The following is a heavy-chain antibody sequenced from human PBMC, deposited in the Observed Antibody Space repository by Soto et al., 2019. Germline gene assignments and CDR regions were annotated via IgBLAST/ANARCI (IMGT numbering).Heavy chain of an antibody. J-gene: IGHJ6*03. CDR1: SGSISSSNW. V-gene: IGHV4-4*02. Sequence: SETLSLTCAVSSGSISSSNWWSWVRQPPGQGLEWIGEIYHSGSTNYNPSLKSRVTISVDKSKNQFSLKLSSVTAAYTAVYYCARGSVATINGVDYYYYMDVWGKGTTVTVSS. D-gene: IGHD5-12*01. CDR2: IYHSGST. CDR3: ARGSVATINGVDYYYYMDV.